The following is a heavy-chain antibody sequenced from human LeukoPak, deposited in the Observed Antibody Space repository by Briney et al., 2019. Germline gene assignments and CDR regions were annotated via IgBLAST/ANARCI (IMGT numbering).Heavy chain of an antibody. J-gene: IGHJ5*02. CDR3: ARDLGYCSNTACSRGRFDP. Sequence: GASVKVSCKASGGTFSSYTLTWVRQAPGQGLEWMGGIIPIFGTANYAQKFQGRVTITADKSTSTAYMELSSLRSEDTAVYYCARDLGYCSNTACSRGRFDPWGQGTLVTVSS. CDR1: GGTFSSYT. V-gene: IGHV1-69*06. D-gene: IGHD2-2*01. CDR2: IIPIFGTA.